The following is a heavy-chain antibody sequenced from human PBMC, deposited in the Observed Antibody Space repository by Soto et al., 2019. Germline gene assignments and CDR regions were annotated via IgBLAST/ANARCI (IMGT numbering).Heavy chain of an antibody. CDR3: AKDRGALIKFGIDS. V-gene: IGHV3-23*01. D-gene: IGHD3-10*01. CDR2: ISGSGVSI. CDR1: GFPFISYA. Sequence: PGGSLRLSCAGAGFPFISYAMNWVRQAPGKGLEWVSGISGSGVSINIADSVKGRFTISRDNSKNTVFLQMTNLQVEDTAVYYCAKDRGALIKFGIDSWGQGTLVTVSS. J-gene: IGHJ4*02.